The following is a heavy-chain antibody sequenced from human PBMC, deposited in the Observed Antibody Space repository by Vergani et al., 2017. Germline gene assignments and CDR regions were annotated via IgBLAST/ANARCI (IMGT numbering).Heavy chain of an antibody. CDR1: GGSFSGYY. CDR2: INHSGST. CDR3: ARVCVGSTEYFQH. Sequence: QVQLQQWGAGLLKPSETLSLTCAVYGGSFSGYYWSWIRQPPGKGLEWIGEINHSGSTNYNPSLKSRVTISVDTSKNQFSLKLSSVTAADTAVYYCARVCVGSTEYFQHWGQGTLVTVSS. D-gene: IGHD1-26*01. J-gene: IGHJ1*01. V-gene: IGHV4-34*01.